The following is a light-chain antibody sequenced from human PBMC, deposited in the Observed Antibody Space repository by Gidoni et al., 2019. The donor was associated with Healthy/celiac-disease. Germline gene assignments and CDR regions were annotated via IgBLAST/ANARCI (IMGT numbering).Light chain of an antibody. CDR2: AAS. CDR3: QQSYSTLST. J-gene: IGKJ3*01. Sequence: IQMNQSPSSLSASVGDRVTITCRASQSISSNLNWYQQKPGKSPKLLIYAASSLQSGVPSRFSGSGSGSHFTLTISSLKPEFCATYYCQQSYSTLSTFGPGTKVEIK. CDR1: QSISSN. V-gene: IGKV1-39*01.